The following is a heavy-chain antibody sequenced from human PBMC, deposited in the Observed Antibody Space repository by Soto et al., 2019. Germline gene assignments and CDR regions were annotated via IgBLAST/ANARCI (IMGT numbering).Heavy chain of an antibody. CDR3: ARHFSVDYFDY. Sequence: PETLSLTCTVSGDSITSNSYFWAWIRQPPGKGLEWIGSIYYSGTTYINPSLKSRVTISVDRSKNQFSLKLSSVTAADTAVYYCARHFSVDYFDYWGQGALVTVSS. V-gene: IGHV4-39*01. J-gene: IGHJ4*02. CDR2: IYYSGTT. CDR1: GDSITSNSYF.